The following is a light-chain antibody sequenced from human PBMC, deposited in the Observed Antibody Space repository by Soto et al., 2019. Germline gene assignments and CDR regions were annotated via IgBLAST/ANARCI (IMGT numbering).Light chain of an antibody. CDR3: QQYGSSRT. CDR1: QSVSSSY. J-gene: IGKJ1*01. CDR2: GAS. Sequence: EIVLTQSPGTLSLSPGERATLSCRASQSVSSSYLAWYQQKPSQAPRLLIYGASSRATGIPDRFSGSGSGTGFTLTISRLEPDDFAVYYCQQYGSSRTFGQGTKVEIK. V-gene: IGKV3-20*01.